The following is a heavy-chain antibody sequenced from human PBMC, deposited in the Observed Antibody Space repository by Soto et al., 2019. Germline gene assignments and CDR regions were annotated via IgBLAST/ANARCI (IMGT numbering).Heavy chain of an antibody. J-gene: IGHJ5*02. D-gene: IGHD3-22*01. CDR1: GFTFSNYN. CDR2: FSSSSSVV. CDR3: AREGDSSGWYNWLDP. Sequence: EVQLVESGGGLVQPGGSLRLSCAASGFTFSNYNMNWVRQAPGKGLEWVSYFSSSSSVVYYADSVKGRFTICRDNAKNSLYLQMNSLRAEDTAVYYCAREGDSSGWYNWLDPWGQGTLVTVSS. V-gene: IGHV3-48*01.